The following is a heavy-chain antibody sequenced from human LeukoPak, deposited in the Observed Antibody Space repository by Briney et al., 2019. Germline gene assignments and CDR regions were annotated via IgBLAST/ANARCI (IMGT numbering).Heavy chain of an antibody. CDR1: GGSFSGYY. Sequence: SETLSLTCAVYGGSFSGYYWSWIRQPPGKGLEWIGEINHSGSTNYNPSLKSRVTISVDTSKNQFSLKLSSVTAADTAVYYRARALNLTVAGIDYWGQGTLVTVSS. J-gene: IGHJ4*02. V-gene: IGHV4-34*01. CDR3: ARALNLTVAGIDY. D-gene: IGHD6-19*01. CDR2: INHSGST.